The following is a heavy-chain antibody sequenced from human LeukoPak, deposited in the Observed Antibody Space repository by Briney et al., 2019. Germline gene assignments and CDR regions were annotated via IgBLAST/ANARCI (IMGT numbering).Heavy chain of an antibody. V-gene: IGHV3-33*01. Sequence: QAGGSLRLSCAASGFTFSSYGMHWVRQAPGKGLEWVAVIWYDGSNKYYADSVKGRFTISRDNSKNTLYLQMNSLRAEDTAVYYCARDPGLYDILTGSPDYWGQGTLVTVSS. CDR1: GFTFSSYG. CDR3: ARDPGLYDILTGSPDY. J-gene: IGHJ4*02. D-gene: IGHD3-9*01. CDR2: IWYDGSNK.